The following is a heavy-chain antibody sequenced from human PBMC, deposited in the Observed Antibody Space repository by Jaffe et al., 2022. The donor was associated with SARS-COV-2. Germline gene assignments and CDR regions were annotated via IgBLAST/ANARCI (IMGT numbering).Heavy chain of an antibody. CDR1: GFTFSSYG. Sequence: QVQLVESGGGVVQPGRSLRLSCAASGFTFSSYGMHWVRQAPGKGLEWVAVISYDGSNKYYADSVKGRFTISRDNSKNTLYLQMNSLRAEDTAVYYCAKDRGNSYCSSTSCPTGYYYYGMDVWGQGTTVTVSS. D-gene: IGHD2-2*01. J-gene: IGHJ6*02. V-gene: IGHV3-30*18. CDR2: ISYDGSNK. CDR3: AKDRGNSYCSSTSCPTGYYYYGMDV.